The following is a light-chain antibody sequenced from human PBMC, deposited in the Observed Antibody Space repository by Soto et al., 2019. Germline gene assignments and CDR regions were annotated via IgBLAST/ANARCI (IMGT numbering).Light chain of an antibody. V-gene: IGKV3-15*01. CDR2: GAA. CDR3: QQYNNWPGT. J-gene: IGKJ1*01. Sequence: EIVLTQSPATLSVSPGEGATLSCLASQSVTINLAWYQQKPGQAPRLLIYGAATRAAGIPARFSGRGSGTEFTLTISSLQSEDFGVYYCQQYNNWPGTFGQGTKVDIK. CDR1: QSVTIN.